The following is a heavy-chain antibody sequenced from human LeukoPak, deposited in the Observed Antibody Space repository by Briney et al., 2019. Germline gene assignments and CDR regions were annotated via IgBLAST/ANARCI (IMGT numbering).Heavy chain of an antibody. CDR1: GFTFSSYG. CDR2: IRYDGSNK. V-gene: IGHV3-30*02. CDR3: AKDLTAVTKSDFDY. J-gene: IGHJ4*02. Sequence: GGSLRLSCAASGFTFSSYGMHWVRQAPGKGLEWVAFIRYDGSNKYYADSVKGRFTISRDNSKNTLYLQMNSLRAEDTAVFYCAKDLTAVTKSDFDYWGQGTLVTVSS. D-gene: IGHD4-11*01.